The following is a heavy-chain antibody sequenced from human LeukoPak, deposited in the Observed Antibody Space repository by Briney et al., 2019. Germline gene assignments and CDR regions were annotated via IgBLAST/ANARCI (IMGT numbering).Heavy chain of an antibody. J-gene: IGHJ4*02. V-gene: IGHV1-2*02. CDR1: GYTFTGYY. CDR2: INPNSGGT. CDR3: ATSRSSLQQLVRHCDF. D-gene: IGHD6-13*01. Sequence: ASVTVSCKASGYTFTGYYMHWVRQAPGQGLEWMGWINPNSGGTNYAQKFQGRVTMTRNTSISTAYMELSNLRSEDTAIYYCATSRSSLQQLVRHCDFWGQGTLVTVSS.